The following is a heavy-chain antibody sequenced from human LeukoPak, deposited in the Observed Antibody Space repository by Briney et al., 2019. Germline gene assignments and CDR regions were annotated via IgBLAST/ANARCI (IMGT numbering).Heavy chain of an antibody. CDR2: FDPEDGET. CDR1: GYTLTELS. CDR3: ATGVAVAGYYFDY. Sequence: ASVKVSCKVSGYTLTELSMHWVRQAPGKGLEWMGGFDPEDGETIYAQKFQGRDTVTEDTSTDTAYMELSSLRSEDTAVYYCATGVAVAGYYFDYWGQGTLVTVSS. J-gene: IGHJ4*02. V-gene: IGHV1-24*01. D-gene: IGHD6-19*01.